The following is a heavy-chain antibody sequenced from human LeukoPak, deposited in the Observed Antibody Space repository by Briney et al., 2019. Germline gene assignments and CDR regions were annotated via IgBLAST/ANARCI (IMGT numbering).Heavy chain of an antibody. CDR2: IWFDGSHT. D-gene: IGHD1-26*01. Sequence: GTSLRLSCAASGFTFSSYGMHWVRQAPGKGLEWVALIWFDGSHTYYGDSVKGRFTISRDTSGNTVYLQMNSLRAEDTAVYYCARDRAWRYFDYWGQGTLVTVSS. J-gene: IGHJ4*02. CDR1: GFTFSSYG. CDR3: ARDRAWRYFDY. V-gene: IGHV3-33*01.